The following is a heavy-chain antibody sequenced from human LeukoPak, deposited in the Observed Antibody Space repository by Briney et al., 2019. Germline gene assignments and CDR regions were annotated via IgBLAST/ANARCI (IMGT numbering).Heavy chain of an antibody. Sequence: GGSLRLSCAASGFTFSNAWMSWVRQAPGNGLEWVGHIKSKIDGETTGYAAPVKGRFTISRDDSKNMLYLQMNSLKTEDTAVYYCTTELGLSFGVRYFDHWGQGTSATVSS. CDR2: IKSKIDGETT. D-gene: IGHD3-10*01. CDR3: TTELGLSFGVRYFDH. V-gene: IGHV3-15*01. CDR1: GFTFSNAW. J-gene: IGHJ4*02.